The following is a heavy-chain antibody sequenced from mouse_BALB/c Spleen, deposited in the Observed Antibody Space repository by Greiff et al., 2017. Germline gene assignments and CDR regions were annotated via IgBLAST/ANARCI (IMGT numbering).Heavy chain of an antibody. V-gene: IGHV5-6-2*01. Sequence: EVKVEESGGGLVKLGGSLKLSCAASGFTFSSYYMSWVRQTPEKRLELVAAINSNGGSTYYPDTVKGRFTIPRDNAKNTLYLQMSSLKSEDTALYYCASGIYYDYDVFAYWGQGTLVTVSA. CDR3: ASGIYYDYDVFAY. CDR1: GFTFSSYY. J-gene: IGHJ3*01. D-gene: IGHD2-4*01. CDR2: INSNGGST.